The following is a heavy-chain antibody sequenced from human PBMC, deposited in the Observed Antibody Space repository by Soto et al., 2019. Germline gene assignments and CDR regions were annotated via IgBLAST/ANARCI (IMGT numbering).Heavy chain of an antibody. CDR2: ISACNGNT. D-gene: IGHD3-3*01. Sequence: ASVKVSCKASGYTFTSYGISWVRQAPGQGLEWMGWISACNGNTNYAQKLQGRVTMTTDTSTSTAYMELRSLRSDDTAVYYCAGEIGVVFWSAYRSYYYYYRGVGAKGPTAAVPS. CDR1: GYTFTSYG. CDR3: AGEIGVVFWSAYRSYYYYYRGV. V-gene: IGHV1-18*01. J-gene: IGHJ6*03.